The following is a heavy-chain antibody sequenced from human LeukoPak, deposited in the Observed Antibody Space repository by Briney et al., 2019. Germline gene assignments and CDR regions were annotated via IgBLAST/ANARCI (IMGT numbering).Heavy chain of an antibody. V-gene: IGHV3-53*01. J-gene: IGHJ5*02. D-gene: IGHD2-2*01. CDR2: IYSGGST. CDR3: ARSADQLRHHWFDP. Sequence: GGSLRLSCAASGFTVSSNYMSWVRQAPGKGLEWVSVIYSGGSTYYADSVKGRFTISRDNAKNSLYLQMNSLRDEDTAVYYCARSADQLRHHWFDPWGQGTLVTVSS. CDR1: GFTVSSNY.